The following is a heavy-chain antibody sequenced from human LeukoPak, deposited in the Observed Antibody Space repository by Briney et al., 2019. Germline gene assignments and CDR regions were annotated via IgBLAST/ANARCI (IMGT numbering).Heavy chain of an antibody. V-gene: IGHV3-48*04. Sequence: GGSLRLSCAASGFSFGSYGLSWVRQTPGKGLQWVSYISGNGGTTYYADSVEGRFTISRDNAKNSLFLQMSSLRAEDTAVYYCAKDLRYALYGMDVWGQGTTVTVSS. D-gene: IGHD3-16*01. CDR2: ISGNGGTT. J-gene: IGHJ6*02. CDR1: GFSFGSYG. CDR3: AKDLRYALYGMDV.